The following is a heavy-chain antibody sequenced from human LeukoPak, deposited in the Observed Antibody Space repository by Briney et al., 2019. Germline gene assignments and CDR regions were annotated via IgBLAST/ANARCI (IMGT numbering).Heavy chain of an antibody. CDR2: INPSGSST. V-gene: IGHV1-46*01. CDR3: GSRAEVPLATSGMDV. D-gene: IGHD2-2*01. J-gene: IGHJ6*02. Sequence: ASVTVSCKASGYTFTKYYMHWVRQAPGQGLEWVGIINPSGSSTTYAQKFQGRVTMTRDTSTSTVYMELSSLRSEDTAVYYCGSRAEVPLATSGMDVWGQGTTVTVSS. CDR1: GYTFTKYY.